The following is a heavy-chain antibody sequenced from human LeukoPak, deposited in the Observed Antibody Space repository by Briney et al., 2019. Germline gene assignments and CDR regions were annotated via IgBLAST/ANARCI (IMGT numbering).Heavy chain of an antibody. CDR1: GGSISSSY. Sequence: SETLSLTCTVSGGSISSSYWSWIRQPPGKGLEWIGYIYYSGSTNYNPSLKSRVTISVDTSKNQFSLKLSSVTAADTAVYYCARHKRAARLYYFDYWGQGTLVTVSS. V-gene: IGHV4-59*08. J-gene: IGHJ4*02. D-gene: IGHD6-6*01. CDR2: IYYSGST. CDR3: ARHKRAARLYYFDY.